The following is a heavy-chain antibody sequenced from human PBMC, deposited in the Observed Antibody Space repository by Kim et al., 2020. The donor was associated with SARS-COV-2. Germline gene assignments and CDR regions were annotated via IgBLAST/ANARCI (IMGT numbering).Heavy chain of an antibody. J-gene: IGHJ4*02. Sequence: GGSLRLSCAASGFTFSSYGMHWVRQAPGKGLEWVAVISYDGSNKYYADSVKGRFTISRDNSKNTLYLQMNSLRAEDTAVYYCAKDRSYCSGGSCYSVNYYFDYWGQGTLVTVSS. CDR3: AKDRSYCSGGSCYSVNYYFDY. V-gene: IGHV3-30*18. CDR2: ISYDGSNK. D-gene: IGHD2-15*01. CDR1: GFTFSSYG.